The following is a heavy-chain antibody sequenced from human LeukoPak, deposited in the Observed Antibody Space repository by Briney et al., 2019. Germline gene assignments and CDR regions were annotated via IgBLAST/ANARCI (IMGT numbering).Heavy chain of an antibody. CDR3: ARDQRYSYDSSGPPQTPKGI. V-gene: IGHV4-4*07. CDR1: GGSVSSYH. CDR2: IYTNGNT. D-gene: IGHD3-22*01. J-gene: IGHJ3*02. Sequence: SETLSLTCTVSGGSVSSYHWSWVRQPAGKGLEWIGRIYTNGNTNSNPSLKSRVTMSLDPSKNQFSMKLSSVTAADTAVYYCARDQRYSYDSSGPPQTPKGIWGQGTMVTVSS.